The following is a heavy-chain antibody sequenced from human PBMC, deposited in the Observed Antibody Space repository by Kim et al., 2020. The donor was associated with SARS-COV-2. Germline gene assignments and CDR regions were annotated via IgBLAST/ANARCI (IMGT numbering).Heavy chain of an antibody. V-gene: IGHV3-23*01. D-gene: IGHD6-19*01. CDR3: AKVTSGSSGWFEYFQH. CDR2: IRGVGGSP. CDR1: GFTFNSYA. Sequence: GGSLRLSCAASGFTFNSYAMSWVRQAPGKGLEWVSGIRGVGGSPVYADSAKGRFTISRDNSKSTLYLQMDSLRAEDTAVYYCAKVTSGSSGWFEYFQHWGQGALVTVSS. J-gene: IGHJ1*01.